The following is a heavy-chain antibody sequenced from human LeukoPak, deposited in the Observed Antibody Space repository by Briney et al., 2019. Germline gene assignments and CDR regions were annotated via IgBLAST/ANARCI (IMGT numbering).Heavy chain of an antibody. J-gene: IGHJ4*02. CDR2: IRNDGSNK. Sequence: SGGSLRLSCAASGFTFSSYGMHWVRQAPGKGLEWVAFIRNDGSNKYYADSVKGRFTISRDNSKTTLYLQMISLRAEDTAVYYCAKDRRYGVAPYCFDYWGQGTLVTVSS. CDR3: AKDRRYGVAPYCFDY. D-gene: IGHD3-3*01. CDR1: GFTFSSYG. V-gene: IGHV3-30*02.